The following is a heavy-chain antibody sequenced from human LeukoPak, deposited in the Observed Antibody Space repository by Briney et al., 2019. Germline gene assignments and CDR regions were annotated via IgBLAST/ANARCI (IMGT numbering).Heavy chain of an antibody. Sequence: GRSLRLSCAASGFTFSSCGMHWVRQAPGKGLEWVAVIWYDGSNKYYADSVKGRFTISRDNSKNTLYLQMNSLRAEDTAVYYCARELPYCSGGSCYSIYGMDVWGKGTTVTVSS. V-gene: IGHV3-33*01. CDR1: GFTFSSCG. D-gene: IGHD2-15*01. CDR3: ARELPYCSGGSCYSIYGMDV. CDR2: IWYDGSNK. J-gene: IGHJ6*04.